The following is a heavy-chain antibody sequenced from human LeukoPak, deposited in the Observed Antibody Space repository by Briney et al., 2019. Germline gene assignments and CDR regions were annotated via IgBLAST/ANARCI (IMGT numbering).Heavy chain of an antibody. Sequence: SETLSLTCTVSGGSVSSGSYYWSWIRQPPGKGLEWIGYIYYSGSTNYNPSLKSRVTISVDTSKNQFSLKLSSVTAADTAVYYCARGLLKWNSSGYYYFQHWGQGTLVTVSS. D-gene: IGHD3-22*01. CDR1: GGSVSSGSYY. V-gene: IGHV4-61*01. CDR2: IYYSGST. CDR3: ARGLLKWNSSGYYYFQH. J-gene: IGHJ1*01.